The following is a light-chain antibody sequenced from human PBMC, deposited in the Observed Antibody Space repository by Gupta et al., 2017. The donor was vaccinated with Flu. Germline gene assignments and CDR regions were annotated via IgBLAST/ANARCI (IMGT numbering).Light chain of an antibody. J-gene: IGLJ1*01. V-gene: IGLV3-25*03. Sequence: PGKTARTTCSGDALPKQYAYWYQQKPVQAPVLVIYKDSERPSGIPGRFSGSSSGTTVTLTISGVQAEDEADYYCQSADSSGTYVFGTGTKVTVL. CDR1: ALPKQY. CDR2: KDS. CDR3: QSADSSGTYV.